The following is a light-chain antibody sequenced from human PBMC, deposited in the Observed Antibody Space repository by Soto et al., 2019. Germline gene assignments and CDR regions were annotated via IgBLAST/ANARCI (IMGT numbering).Light chain of an antibody. V-gene: IGKV3-20*01. CDR1: QSVGDY. CDR3: QQYGGSTRT. CDR2: GAS. J-gene: IGKJ1*01. Sequence: ETVLTQSPATLSLSPGERATLSCRASQSVGDYLAWYQQKPGQAPRLLIHGASSRATGVPDRITGSGSGTDFTLSISRLEPEDFAVYYCQQYGGSTRTFGQGTKVEIK.